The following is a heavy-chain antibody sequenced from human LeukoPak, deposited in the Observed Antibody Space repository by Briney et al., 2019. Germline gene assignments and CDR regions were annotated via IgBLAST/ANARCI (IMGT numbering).Heavy chain of an antibody. CDR1: GFTFSSYG. Sequence: GGSLRVSCAASGFTFSSYGMHWVRQAPGKGLEWVAVIWYDGSNKYYADSVKGRFTISRDKSKNTLYLQMNSLRAEDTAVYYCARDISDNQYYYDSSGRDAFDIWGQGTMVTVSS. J-gene: IGHJ3*02. V-gene: IGHV3-33*01. D-gene: IGHD3-22*01. CDR2: IWYDGSNK. CDR3: ARDISDNQYYYDSSGRDAFDI.